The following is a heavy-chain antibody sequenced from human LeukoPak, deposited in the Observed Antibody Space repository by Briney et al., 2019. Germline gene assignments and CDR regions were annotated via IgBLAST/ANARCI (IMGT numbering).Heavy chain of an antibody. Sequence: GGSLRLSCAASGFTFNSYAMSWVRQAPGKGLEWVSSISSSSSYIYYADSVKGRFTISRDNAKNSLYLQMNSLRAEDTAVYYCARVDYYDGSGYFDYWGQGTLVTVSS. V-gene: IGHV3-21*01. CDR2: ISSSSSYI. CDR1: GFTFNSYA. J-gene: IGHJ4*02. D-gene: IGHD3-22*01. CDR3: ARVDYYDGSGYFDY.